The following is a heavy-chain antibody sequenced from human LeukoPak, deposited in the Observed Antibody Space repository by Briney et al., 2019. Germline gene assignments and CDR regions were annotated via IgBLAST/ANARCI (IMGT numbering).Heavy chain of an antibody. CDR1: GFTFSGSA. V-gene: IGHV3-73*01. Sequence: GGSLKLSCAASGFTFSGSAMHWVRQASGKGLEWVGRISSKANSYATAYAASVKGRFTISRADSKSTAYLQMNSVKTEGTAVYYCTKSSRGGAGYYYYMDVWGKGTTVTVSS. CDR2: ISSKANSYAT. J-gene: IGHJ6*03. CDR3: TKSSRGGAGYYYYMDV. D-gene: IGHD3-10*01.